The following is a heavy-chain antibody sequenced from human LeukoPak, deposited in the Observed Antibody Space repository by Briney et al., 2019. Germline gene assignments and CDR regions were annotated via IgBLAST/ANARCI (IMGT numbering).Heavy chain of an antibody. CDR1: GFTFSSYA. Sequence: GGSLRLSCAASGFTFSSYAMHWVRQAPGKGLEWVAVITYDGINKYYADSVKGRFTISRDNSKNTLYLQMISLRAEDTALYYCARSYYGGYQIDYSGQGTLVTVSS. V-gene: IGHV3-30-3*01. D-gene: IGHD5-12*01. CDR2: ITYDGINK. J-gene: IGHJ4*02. CDR3: ARSYYGGYQIDY.